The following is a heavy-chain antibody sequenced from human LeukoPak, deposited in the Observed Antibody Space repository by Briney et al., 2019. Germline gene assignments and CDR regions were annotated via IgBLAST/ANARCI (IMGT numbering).Heavy chain of an antibody. CDR3: TRGPTGRWLYYGMDV. CDR1: GFTFGDHA. V-gene: IGHV3-49*04. Sequence: GGSLRLSCITSGFTFGDHAMSWVRQAPGKGLDWGGFIRSKGYGGTTEYAASVKGRFTISRDDSKSIAYLQMNSLKSEDTAVYYCTRGPTGRWLYYGMDVWGQGTTVIVSS. D-gene: IGHD5-24*01. CDR2: IRSKGYGGTT. J-gene: IGHJ6*02.